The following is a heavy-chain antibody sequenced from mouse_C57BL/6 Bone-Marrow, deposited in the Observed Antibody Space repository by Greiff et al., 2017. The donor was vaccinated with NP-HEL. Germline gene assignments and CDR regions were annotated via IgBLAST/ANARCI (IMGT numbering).Heavy chain of an antibody. CDR1: GYTFTDYY. Sequence: VQLKESVPELVKPGASVKISCKASGYTFTDYYMNWVKQSHGKSLEWIGDINPNNGGTSYNQKFKGKATLTVDKSSSTAYMELRSLTSEDSAVYYCARIPELGRDYWGKGTTLTDSS. CDR2: INPNNGGT. V-gene: IGHV1-26*01. D-gene: IGHD4-1*01. CDR3: ARIPELGRDY. J-gene: IGHJ2*01.